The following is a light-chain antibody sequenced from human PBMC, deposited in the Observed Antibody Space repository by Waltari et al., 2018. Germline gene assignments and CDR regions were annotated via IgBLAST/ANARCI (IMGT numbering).Light chain of an antibody. Sequence: EIVLTQSPGSLSSSPGERVTLSCRARQSVSRALAWYQQKPGQAPRLLLFGASNRATGIPDRFSGSGSETDFSLTISRLEPEDFAVYYCQHYVRLPATFGRGTKVEIK. CDR3: QHYVRLPAT. V-gene: IGKV3-20*01. CDR1: QSVSRA. J-gene: IGKJ1*01. CDR2: GAS.